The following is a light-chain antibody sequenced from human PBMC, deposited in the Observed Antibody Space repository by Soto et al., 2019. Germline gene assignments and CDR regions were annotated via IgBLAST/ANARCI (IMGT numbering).Light chain of an antibody. CDR1: SSDVGGDNY. J-gene: IGLJ2*01. CDR2: GVS. V-gene: IGLV2-8*01. CDR3: SAYGGSNTVV. Sequence: QSALTQPPSASGSPGQSVTISCTGSSSDVGGDNYVSWYQQHPGKAPKLMIYGVSKRPSGVPDRLSGSKSGNTASLTVSGLQDEDEADYYCSAYGGSNTVVFGGGTQLTVL.